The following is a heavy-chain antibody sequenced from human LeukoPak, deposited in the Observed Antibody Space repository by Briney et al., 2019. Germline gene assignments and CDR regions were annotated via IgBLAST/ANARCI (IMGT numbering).Heavy chain of an antibody. Sequence: GASVKVSCKASGYTFTGYYMHWVRQAPGQGLEWMGWINPNSGGTNYAQKFQGRVTMTRDTSISTAYMELSRLRAEDTAVYYCAKVTVAATYDYWGQGTLVTVSS. D-gene: IGHD2-15*01. CDR3: AKVTVAATYDY. V-gene: IGHV1-2*02. J-gene: IGHJ4*02. CDR2: INPNSGGT. CDR1: GYTFTGYY.